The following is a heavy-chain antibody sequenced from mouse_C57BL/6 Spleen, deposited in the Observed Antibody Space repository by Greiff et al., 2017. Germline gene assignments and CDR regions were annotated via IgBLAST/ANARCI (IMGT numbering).Heavy chain of an antibody. CDR3: ARRLANWGDWYFDV. CDR1: GYTFTSYW. CDR2: INPSYGGT. J-gene: IGHJ1*03. V-gene: IGHV1-53*01. Sequence: QVQLQQPGPELVKPGASVKLSCKASGYTFTSYWMHWVKQRPGQGLEWIGNINPSYGGTNYNEKFKSKATLTVDKSSSTAYMQLSSLTSEDSAVYYGARRLANWGDWYFDVWGTGTTVTVSS. D-gene: IGHD4-1*01.